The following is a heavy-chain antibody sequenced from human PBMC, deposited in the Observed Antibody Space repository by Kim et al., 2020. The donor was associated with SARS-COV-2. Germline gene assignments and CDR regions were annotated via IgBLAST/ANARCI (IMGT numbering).Heavy chain of an antibody. Sequence: SETLSLTCTVSGGSISSYYWSWIRQPPGKGLEWIGYIYYSGSTNYNPSLKSRVTISVDTSKNQFSLKLSSVTAADTAVYYCARHPLLDGYNQLPYYYGMDVWGQGTTVTVSS. CDR1: GGSISSYY. V-gene: IGHV4-59*13. CDR3: ARHPLLDGYNQLPYYYGMDV. J-gene: IGHJ6*02. CDR2: IYYSGST. D-gene: IGHD5-12*01.